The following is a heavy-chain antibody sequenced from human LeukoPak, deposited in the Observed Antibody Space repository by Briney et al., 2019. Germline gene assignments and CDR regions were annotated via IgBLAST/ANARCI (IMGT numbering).Heavy chain of an antibody. V-gene: IGHV1-24*01. Sequence: ASVKVSCKVSGYTLTELPMHWVRQAPGKGLEWMGGFDTEDDETIYAQKFQGRVTMTEDTSTDTAYMELSSLRSEDTAVYYCATSGRAGGWYAASFDYWGQGTLVTASS. D-gene: IGHD6-19*01. J-gene: IGHJ4*02. CDR1: GYTLTELP. CDR3: ATSGRAGGWYAASFDY. CDR2: FDTEDDET.